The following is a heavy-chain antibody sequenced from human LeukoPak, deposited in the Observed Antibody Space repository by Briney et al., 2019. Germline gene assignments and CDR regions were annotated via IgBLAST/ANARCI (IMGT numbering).Heavy chain of an antibody. V-gene: IGHV3-21*01. CDR3: ARGGQQLPKGAFDI. CDR2: ISSSSSYI. CDR1: GFTFSSYA. Sequence: TGGSLRLSCAASGFTFSSYAMNWVRQAPGKGLEWVSSISSSSSYIYYADSVKGRFTISRDNAKNSLYLQMNSLRAEDTAVYYCARGGQQLPKGAFDIWGQGTMVTVSS. D-gene: IGHD6-13*01. J-gene: IGHJ3*02.